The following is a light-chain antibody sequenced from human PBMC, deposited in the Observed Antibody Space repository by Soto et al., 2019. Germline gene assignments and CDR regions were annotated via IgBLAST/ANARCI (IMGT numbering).Light chain of an antibody. Sequence: EIVMTQSPDTLSLSPGEGATLSCRVSQSIRSNLAWYQQRPGQAPRLLMYGASTRADGIPARFTGSGSGTEFTLTISSLQSEDFAVYYCQHYHIWPPWTSGQGPKVAIK. CDR3: QHYHIWPPWT. CDR2: GAS. CDR1: QSIRSN. J-gene: IGKJ1*01. V-gene: IGKV3-15*01.